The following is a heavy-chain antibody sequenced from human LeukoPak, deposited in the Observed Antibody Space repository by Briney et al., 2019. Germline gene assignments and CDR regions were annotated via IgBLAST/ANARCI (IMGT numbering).Heavy chain of an antibody. CDR3: AKAGAAAGLDY. CDR1: GFTFSSYG. Sequence: GGSLILSCAASGFTFSSYGMHWVRQAPGKGLEWVAVISYDGSNKYYADSVKGRFTISRDNSKNTPYLQMNSLRAEDTAVYYCAKAGAAAGLDYWGQGTLVTVSS. J-gene: IGHJ4*02. V-gene: IGHV3-30*18. CDR2: ISYDGSNK. D-gene: IGHD6-13*01.